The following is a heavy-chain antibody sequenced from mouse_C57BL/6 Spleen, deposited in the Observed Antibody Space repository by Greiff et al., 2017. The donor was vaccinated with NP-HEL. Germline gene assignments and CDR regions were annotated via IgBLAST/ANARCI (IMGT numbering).Heavy chain of an antibody. V-gene: IGHV1-62-2*01. CDR1: GYTFTEYT. J-gene: IGHJ1*03. Sequence: VQLKESGAELVKPGASVKLSCKASGYTFTEYTIHWVKQRSGQGLEWIGWFYPGCGSIKYNEKFKDKATLTADKSSSTVYIELSRLTSEDSAVYFCARHEDTFTTVVAGFEVWGTGTTVTVSS. D-gene: IGHD1-1*01. CDR3: ARHEDTFTTVVAGFEV. CDR2: FYPGCGSI.